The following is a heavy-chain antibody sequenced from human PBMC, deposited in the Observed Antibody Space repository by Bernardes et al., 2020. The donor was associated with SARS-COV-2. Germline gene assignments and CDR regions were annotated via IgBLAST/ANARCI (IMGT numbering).Heavy chain of an antibody. CDR2: IWYDGSNK. Sequence: GGSLRLSRAASGFTFSSYGMHWVRQAPGKGLEWVAVIWYDGSNKYYADSVKGRFTISRDNSKNTLYLQMNSLRAEDTAVYYCAREHGSGSYYNGGRDAFDIWGQGTMVTVSS. CDR3: AREHGSGSYYNGGRDAFDI. V-gene: IGHV3-33*01. D-gene: IGHD3-10*01. J-gene: IGHJ3*02. CDR1: GFTFSSYG.